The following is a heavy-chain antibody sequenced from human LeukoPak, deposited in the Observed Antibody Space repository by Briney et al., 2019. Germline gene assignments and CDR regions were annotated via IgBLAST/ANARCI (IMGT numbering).Heavy chain of an antibody. CDR1: GFTFSSYS. D-gene: IGHD6-13*01. J-gene: IGHJ4*02. CDR3: ARGGSSWFSY. V-gene: IGHV3-48*01. CDR2: IHDCVNPI. Sequence: GGSLRLSCAASGFTFSSYSMTWVRQAPGKGLEWISYIHDCVNPIYYADSVKARFTVSRDNAKNSLYLQMNSLRAEDTAVYYCARGGSSWFSYWGQGTLVTVSS.